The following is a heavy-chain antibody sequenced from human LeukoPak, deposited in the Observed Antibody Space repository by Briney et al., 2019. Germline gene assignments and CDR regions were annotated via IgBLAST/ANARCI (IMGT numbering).Heavy chain of an antibody. CDR3: TRDLMDYDVSTGLHHYYMDV. Sequence: GGSLRLSCVASGFTFSSYWMHWVRQDPRKGLVWVSRINGEGRNINYADSVRGRFTISRDNAKNTLYLQMNTLRVEDTAVYYCTRDLMDYDVSTGLHHYYMDVWGQGTTVTVSS. CDR2: INGEGRNI. V-gene: IGHV3-74*01. CDR1: GFTFSSYW. D-gene: IGHD3-9*01. J-gene: IGHJ6*02.